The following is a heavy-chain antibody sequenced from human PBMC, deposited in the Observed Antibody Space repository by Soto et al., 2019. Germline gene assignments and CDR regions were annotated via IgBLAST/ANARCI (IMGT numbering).Heavy chain of an antibody. Sequence: EVQLLESGGGFIHPGGSLRLSCAASGFSFSSFAMNWVRQAPGKGLEWVSIISGSADSTFYADSVKGRFTISRDNSKSKLYMQINSLRDEDTAVYYCAKTRGAMIYAISVYGMDVWGQGTTVTVSS. V-gene: IGHV3-23*01. J-gene: IGHJ6*02. CDR3: AKTRGAMIYAISVYGMDV. CDR2: ISGSADST. CDR1: GFSFSSFA. D-gene: IGHD2-8*01.